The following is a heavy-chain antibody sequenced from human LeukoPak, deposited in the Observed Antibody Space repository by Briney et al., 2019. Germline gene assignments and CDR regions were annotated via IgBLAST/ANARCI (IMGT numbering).Heavy chain of an antibody. D-gene: IGHD2-21*01. Sequence: PSQTLCLTRNVSGVSISSSGYFWTWIRQPAGKGLEWIGRIYIDGITDYSPSLRSRLAISLDTSKSQFSLKLSSVTAADTAVYYCARFVFSSLRLVYWGQGILVTVSS. CDR1: GVSISSSGYF. V-gene: IGHV4-61*02. CDR2: IYIDGIT. CDR3: ARFVFSSLRLVY. J-gene: IGHJ4*02.